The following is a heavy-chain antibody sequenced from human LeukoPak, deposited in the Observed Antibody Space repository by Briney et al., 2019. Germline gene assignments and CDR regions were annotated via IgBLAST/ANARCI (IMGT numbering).Heavy chain of an antibody. D-gene: IGHD3-10*01. V-gene: IGHV4-39*01. CDR3: ARHRSTLIRGVRERTYFDY. J-gene: IGHJ4*02. CDR1: GDSITTTTHY. Sequence: SETLSPTCIVSGDSITTTTHYWGWIRQPPGKGLEWIGSVYYSGSTYYSPSLKSRVTISVDTSKSHFSLKLSSVTAADTAVYYCARHRSTLIRGVRERTYFDYWGQGTLVTVSS. CDR2: VYYSGST.